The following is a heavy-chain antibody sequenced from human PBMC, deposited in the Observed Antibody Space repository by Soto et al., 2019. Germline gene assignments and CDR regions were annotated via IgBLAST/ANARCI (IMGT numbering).Heavy chain of an antibody. J-gene: IGHJ4*02. Sequence: PGGSLRLSCGASGFTFSSYALNWVRQAPGRGLEWVSAISGSGGTTYYADSVKGRFTISRDNSKNTLFLQMNSLRAEDAAIYYCAKSPKFISTSFDSWGQGSLVTV. CDR2: ISGSGGTT. D-gene: IGHD3-22*01. V-gene: IGHV3-23*01. CDR3: AKSPKFISTSFDS. CDR1: GFTFSSYA.